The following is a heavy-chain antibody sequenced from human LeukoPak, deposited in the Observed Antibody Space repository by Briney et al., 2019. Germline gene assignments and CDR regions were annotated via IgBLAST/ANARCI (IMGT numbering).Heavy chain of an antibody. CDR2: ISAYNGNT. CDR3: ARASSGWYKDAFDI. D-gene: IGHD6-19*01. CDR1: GYTFTSYG. Sequence: ASVKVSCKASGYTFTSYGISWVRQAPGQGLERMGWISAYNGNTNYAQKLQCRVTMTTDTSTSTAYMELRSLRSDDTAVYYCARASSGWYKDAFDIWGQGTMVTVSS. J-gene: IGHJ3*02. V-gene: IGHV1-18*01.